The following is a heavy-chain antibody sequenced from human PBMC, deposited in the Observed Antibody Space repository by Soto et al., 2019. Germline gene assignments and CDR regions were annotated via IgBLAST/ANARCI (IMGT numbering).Heavy chain of an antibody. CDR2: ISGSGGST. CDR3: AKSYGSVVVPAAARYPYYYYMDV. CDR1: GFTFSSYA. V-gene: IGHV3-23*01. D-gene: IGHD2-2*01. Sequence: GGSLRLSCAASGFTFSSYAMSWVRQAPGKGLEWVSAISGSGGSTYYADSVKGRFTISRDNSKNTLYLQMNSLRAEDTAVYYCAKSYGSVVVPAAARYPYYYYMDVWGKGTTVTVSS. J-gene: IGHJ6*03.